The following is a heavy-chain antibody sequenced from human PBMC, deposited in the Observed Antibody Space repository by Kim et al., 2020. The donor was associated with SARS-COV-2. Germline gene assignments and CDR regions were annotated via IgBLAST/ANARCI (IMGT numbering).Heavy chain of an antibody. CDR2: IYTSGST. Sequence: SETLSLTCTVSGGSISSGSYYWSWIRQPAGKGLEWIGRIYTSGSTNYNPSLKSRVTISVDTSKNQFSLKLSSVTAADTAVYYCARGGEYYYGSGSYPLRYWGQGTLVTVSS. J-gene: IGHJ4*02. CDR3: ARGGEYYYGSGSYPLRY. D-gene: IGHD3-10*01. V-gene: IGHV4-61*02. CDR1: GGSISSGSYY.